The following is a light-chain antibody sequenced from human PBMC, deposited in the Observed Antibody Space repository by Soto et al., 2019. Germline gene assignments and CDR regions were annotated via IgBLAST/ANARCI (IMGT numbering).Light chain of an antibody. J-gene: IGLJ2*01. CDR2: EVS. Sequence: QSALTQPPSASGSPGQSVTISCTGMXSDVGGYNYVSWYQQHPGKAPKLMIYEVSKRPSGVPDRFSGSKSGNTASLTVSGLQAEDEADYYCSSYAGANSVVFGGGTKLTVL. CDR1: XSDVGGYNY. CDR3: SSYAGANSVV. V-gene: IGLV2-8*01.